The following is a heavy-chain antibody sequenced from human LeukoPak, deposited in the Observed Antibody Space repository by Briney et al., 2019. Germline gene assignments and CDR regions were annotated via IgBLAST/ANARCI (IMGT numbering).Heavy chain of an antibody. D-gene: IGHD4-17*01. CDR1: GGSISNYY. Sequence: SETLSHTCTVSGGSISNYYWSWIRQPPGKGLEWIGYIYNSGHTNYNPSLKSRVTISEDTSKNQLSLKLSSVTATDTAVYYCARAAVTTSRYFQHWGQGTLVTVSS. V-gene: IGHV4-59*01. J-gene: IGHJ1*01. CDR3: ARAAVTTSRYFQH. CDR2: IYNSGHT.